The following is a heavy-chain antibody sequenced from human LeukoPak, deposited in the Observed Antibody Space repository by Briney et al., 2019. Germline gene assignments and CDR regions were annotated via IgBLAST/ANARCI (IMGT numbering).Heavy chain of an antibody. CDR2: IIPIFGTA. CDR3: ARDRGDGYNLRYWFDP. D-gene: IGHD5-24*01. J-gene: IGHJ5*02. CDR1: GYTFTGYY. V-gene: IGHV1-69*06. Sequence: GASVKVSCKASGYTFTGYYMHWVRQAPGQGLEWMGGIIPIFGTANYAQKFQGRVTITADKSTSTAYMELSSLRSEDTAVYYCARDRGDGYNLRYWFDPWGQGTLVTVSS.